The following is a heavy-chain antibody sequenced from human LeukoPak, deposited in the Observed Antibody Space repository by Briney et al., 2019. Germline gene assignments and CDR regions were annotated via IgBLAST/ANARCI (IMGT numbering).Heavy chain of an antibody. CDR2: FDPEDGET. Sequence: ASVKVSCKVSGYTLTELSMHWVRQAPGKGLEWMGGFDPEDGETIYAQKFQGRVTMTEDTSTDTAYMELSSLRSEDTAVYYCATGAFSPAANGLLRKTTKYYYYMDVWGKGTTVTVSS. V-gene: IGHV1-24*01. CDR1: GYTLTELS. D-gene: IGHD2-2*01. J-gene: IGHJ6*03. CDR3: ATGAFSPAANGLLRKTTKYYYYMDV.